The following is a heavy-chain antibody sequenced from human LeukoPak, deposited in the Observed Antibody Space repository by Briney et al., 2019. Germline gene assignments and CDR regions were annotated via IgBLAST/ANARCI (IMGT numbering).Heavy chain of an antibody. J-gene: IGHJ4*02. V-gene: IGHV3-11*04. CDR2: ISSSGSTI. D-gene: IGHD6-13*01. CDR1: GFTFSDYY. Sequence: GGSLRLSXAASGFTFSDYYMSWIRQAPGKGLGWVSYISSSGSTIHYADSVKGRFTISRDNAKNSLYLQMNSLRAEDTAVYYCAPRIAAAANHYWGQGTLVTVSS. CDR3: APRIAAAANHY.